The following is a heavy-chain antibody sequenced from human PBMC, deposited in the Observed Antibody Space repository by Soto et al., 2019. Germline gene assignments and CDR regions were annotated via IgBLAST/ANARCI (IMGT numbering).Heavy chain of an antibody. CDR1: GGSISSYY. J-gene: IGHJ6*02. Sequence: PSETLSLTCTVSGGSISSYYWSWIRQPPGKGLEWIGYIYYSGSTNYNPSLKSRVTISVDTSKNQFSLKLSSVTAADTAVYYCARDPGPSTVPYYYYGMDVWGQGTTVTAP. CDR2: IYYSGST. V-gene: IGHV4-59*01. D-gene: IGHD4-17*01. CDR3: ARDPGPSTVPYYYYGMDV.